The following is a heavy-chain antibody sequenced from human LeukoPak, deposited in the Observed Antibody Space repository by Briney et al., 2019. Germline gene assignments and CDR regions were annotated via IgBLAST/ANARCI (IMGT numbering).Heavy chain of an antibody. CDR1: GGSISSYY. V-gene: IGHV4-59*01. CDR3: ARDLSAAQGFDY. CDR2: IYYSGST. J-gene: IGHJ4*02. D-gene: IGHD6-13*01. Sequence: SETLSLTCTVSGGSISSYYWSWIRQPPGKGLEWIGYIYYSGSTNYNPSLKSRVTISVDTSKNQFSLKLSSVTAADTAVYYCARDLSAAQGFDYWGQGTLVTVSS.